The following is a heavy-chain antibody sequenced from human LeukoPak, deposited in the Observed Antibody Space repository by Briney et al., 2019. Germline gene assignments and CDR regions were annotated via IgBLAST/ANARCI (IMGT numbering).Heavy chain of an antibody. Sequence: GGSLRLSCAASGFTFSSYAMSWVRQAPGKGLEWVSAISGSGGSTYYADSVKGRFTISRDNSKNTLYLQMNSLRAEDTAVYYCARSEEAGDAFDIWGQGTMVTVSS. CDR3: ARSEEAGDAFDI. J-gene: IGHJ3*02. V-gene: IGHV3-23*01. CDR1: GFTFSSYA. CDR2: ISGSGGST.